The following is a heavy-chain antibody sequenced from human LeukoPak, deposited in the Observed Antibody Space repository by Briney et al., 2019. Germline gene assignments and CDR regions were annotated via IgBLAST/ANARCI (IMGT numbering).Heavy chain of an antibody. CDR2: IYHSGTT. D-gene: IGHD2-2*01. J-gene: IGHJ4*02. Sequence: KPSETLSLTCAVSGDSLSRGAYYWSWIRQPPGKALEWIGYIYHSGTTYYSPSLKSRVTISVDTSKNQFSLKLSSVTAADTAVYYCARKILAEPADRLVFDYWGQGTLVTVSS. CDR1: GDSLSRGAYY. CDR3: ARKILAEPADRLVFDY. V-gene: IGHV4-30-2*05.